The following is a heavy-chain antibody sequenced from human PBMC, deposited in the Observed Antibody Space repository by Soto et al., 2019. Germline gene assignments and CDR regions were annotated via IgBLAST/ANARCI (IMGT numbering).Heavy chain of an antibody. CDR2: IDYSGNT. V-gene: IGHV4-59*01. Sequence: SETLSLTCTVSGVFISSYHWTWIWQPPGKGLEWMGNIDYSGNTDYNPSHKSRVTISVDTSKNQFSLKLSSVTAADTAVYFCASTYESSPSYVWGQGTTVTVSS. J-gene: IGHJ6*02. D-gene: IGHD3-22*01. CDR1: GVFISSYH. CDR3: ASTYESSPSYV.